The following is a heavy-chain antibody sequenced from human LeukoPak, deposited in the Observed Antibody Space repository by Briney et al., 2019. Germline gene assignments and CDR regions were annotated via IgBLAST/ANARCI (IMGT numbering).Heavy chain of an antibody. CDR3: VIEGYSTGIGDY. CDR1: GFTFGSCA. V-gene: IGHV3-23*01. D-gene: IGHD6-19*01. CDR2: ISGSGGGT. Sequence: GGPLRLSCVVSGFTFGSCAMSWVRQAPGKGLEWVSSISGSGGGTYYADSVKGRFTISRDNSRNTLFLQINSLRAEDTAIYYCVIEGYSTGIGDYWGQGTHVTVSS. J-gene: IGHJ4*02.